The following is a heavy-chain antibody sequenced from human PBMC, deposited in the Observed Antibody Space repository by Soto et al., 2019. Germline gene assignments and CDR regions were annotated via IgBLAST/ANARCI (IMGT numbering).Heavy chain of an antibody. Sequence: QVQLVQSGAEVKKPGSSVKVSCKASGGTFNNYGMGWVRQSPGQGLEWMGGIIPMIGRTNYAQKFQGRITLTAHASRSTAYMRLRSLRSDDTAVYYCASWDYDVLTGYSYDDWGQGTLVTVSS. CDR2: IIPMIGRT. V-gene: IGHV1-69*01. J-gene: IGHJ4*02. CDR1: GGTFNNYG. CDR3: ASWDYDVLTGYSYDD. D-gene: IGHD3-9*01.